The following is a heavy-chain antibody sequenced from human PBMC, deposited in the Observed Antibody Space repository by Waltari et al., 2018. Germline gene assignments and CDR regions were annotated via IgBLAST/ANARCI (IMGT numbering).Heavy chain of an antibody. V-gene: IGHV3-74*01. CDR3: VRDRGMDA. Sequence: EVQLVESGGGLVQPGGSLRLSCAASGFTFIRSCMYWVRQAPGTGLAWVSHITSDGSNTGYADSVKGRFTISRDNAKNTLYMEMNSLRDEDTAVYYCVRDRGMDAWGQGTTVTVSS. J-gene: IGHJ6*02. CDR2: ITSDGSNT. CDR1: GFTFIRSC.